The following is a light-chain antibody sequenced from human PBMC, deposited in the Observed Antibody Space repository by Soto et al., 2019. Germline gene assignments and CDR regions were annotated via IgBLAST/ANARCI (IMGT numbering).Light chain of an antibody. J-gene: IGKJ1*01. CDR3: QQTDSFTRT. V-gene: IGKV1-39*01. CDR2: AAS. CDR1: QSISSY. Sequence: IQMTQSPSALSAPVGHIVTITCRASQSISSYLNCYQHKPGKAPKXLIYAASSLQTGVPSRFSGSRSGTDFALTISSLKSDDFATYYCQQTDSFTRTFGQGTKVDIK.